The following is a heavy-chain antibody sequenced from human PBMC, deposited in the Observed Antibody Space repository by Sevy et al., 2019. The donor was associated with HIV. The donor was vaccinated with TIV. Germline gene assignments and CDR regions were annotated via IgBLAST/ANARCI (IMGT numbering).Heavy chain of an antibody. V-gene: IGHV3-23*01. J-gene: IGHJ4*02. D-gene: IGHD2-2*01. CDR3: AKDLYCSSTSCSNDY. Sequence: GGSLRLSFAASGFTFITYAMSWVRQPPGKGLEWVSAIIGSDSKTYYADSVKGRFTISRDNSKNMLYLQMNSLRAEDTAIYYCAKDLYCSSTSCSNDYWGQGSLVTVSS. CDR2: IIGSDSKT. CDR1: GFTFITYA.